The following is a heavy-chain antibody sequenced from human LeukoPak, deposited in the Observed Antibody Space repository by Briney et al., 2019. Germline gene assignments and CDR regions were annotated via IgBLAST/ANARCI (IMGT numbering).Heavy chain of an antibody. V-gene: IGHV1-2*02. CDR1: GYTFTGYY. Sequence: GASVKVSCKASGYTFTGYYMHWVRQAPGQGLEWMGWINPNSGGTNYTQKFQGRVTMTRDTSISTAYMELSRLRSDDTAVYYCARTARYIKTLDIAAAGTLGYWGQGTLVTVSS. CDR3: ARTARYIKTLDIAAAGTLGY. D-gene: IGHD6-13*01. J-gene: IGHJ4*02. CDR2: INPNSGGT.